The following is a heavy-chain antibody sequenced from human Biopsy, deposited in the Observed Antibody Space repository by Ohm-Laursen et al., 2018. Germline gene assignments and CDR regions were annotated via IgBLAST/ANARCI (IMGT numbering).Heavy chain of an antibody. D-gene: IGHD3-16*02. J-gene: IGHJ4*02. CDR1: GYNFISYS. CDR3: ARGEVTFGELIVSIDS. CDR2: IRPLNGDT. V-gene: IGHV1-18*01. Sequence: ASVKVSCKTSGYNFISYSINWVRQAPGQGLEWMGWIRPLNGDTKYGQKFQDRVTMTTDTSTSTVYMELTSLRSDDTAVYYCARGEVTFGELIVSIDSWGQGTLVTVSS.